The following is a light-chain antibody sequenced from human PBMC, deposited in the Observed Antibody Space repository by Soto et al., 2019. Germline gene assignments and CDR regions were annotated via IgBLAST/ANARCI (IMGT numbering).Light chain of an antibody. V-gene: IGLV2-23*01. Sequence: QSALTQPASVSGSPGQSITISCTGTSSDVGSYNLVSWYQQHPGKAPKLMIYEGSKRPSGVSNRFSGSKSGNTASLTISGLQAEHKADYYCCSYAGSVVFGGGTKLTVL. CDR2: EGS. CDR3: CSYAGSVV. J-gene: IGLJ2*01. CDR1: SSDVGSYNL.